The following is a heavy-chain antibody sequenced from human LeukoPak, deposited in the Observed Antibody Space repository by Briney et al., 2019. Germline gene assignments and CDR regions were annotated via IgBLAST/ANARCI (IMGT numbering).Heavy chain of an antibody. J-gene: IGHJ6*02. CDR1: GASMSGYY. CDR2: IYYSGST. Sequence: PSETLSLTCNVSGASMSGYYWSWIRQPPGKGLEWIGYIYYSGSTNYNPSLKSRVTISVDTSKNQFSLKLSSVTAADTAVYYCARARNTIFGVVTPYYYYGMDVWGQGTTVTVSS. V-gene: IGHV4-59*01. CDR3: ARARNTIFGVVTPYYYYGMDV. D-gene: IGHD3-3*01.